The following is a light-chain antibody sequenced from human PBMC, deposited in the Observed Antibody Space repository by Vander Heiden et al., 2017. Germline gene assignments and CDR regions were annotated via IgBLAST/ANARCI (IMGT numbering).Light chain of an antibody. J-gene: IGKJ4*01. Sequence: DNLVTHSPSSLSASVGDRVTITCRASQGISSWLAWYQQKPGKAPKLLIYAASSLQSGVPSRFSVSGSGTDFTLTISSLQPDDFATYFCQQANIFPLTFGGGTKLEIK. V-gene: IGKV1-12*01. CDR3: QQANIFPLT. CDR1: QGISSW. CDR2: AAS.